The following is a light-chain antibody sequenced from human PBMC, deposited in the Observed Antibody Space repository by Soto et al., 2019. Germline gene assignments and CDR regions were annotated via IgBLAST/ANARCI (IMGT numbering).Light chain of an antibody. CDR1: QTLTSNY. J-gene: IGKJ4*01. CDR2: GAS. CDR3: QQYGSSHLT. Sequence: EIVLTQSPGTLSLSPGERATLSCRASQTLTSNYLAWYQQKPGQAPRLLIYGASSRATGIPDRFSGSGSGTDFTLTISRLEPEDFALYYCQQYGSSHLTFGGGTTVEIK. V-gene: IGKV3-20*01.